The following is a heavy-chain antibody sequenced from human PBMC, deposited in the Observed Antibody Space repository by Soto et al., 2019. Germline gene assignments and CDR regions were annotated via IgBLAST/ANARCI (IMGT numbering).Heavy chain of an antibody. Sequence: EVQLVESGGGLVKPGGSLRLSCAASGFTFSPYSMNWVRQAPGKGLEWVSSISSSSGYIYYADSVKGRFTISRDDAKNSLSLQMNSLGAEDTAVYYCARVRSYSYGQGYGMDVWGQGTTVTVSS. V-gene: IGHV3-21*01. CDR1: GFTFSPYS. CDR3: ARVRSYSYGQGYGMDV. D-gene: IGHD5-18*01. CDR2: ISSSSGYI. J-gene: IGHJ6*02.